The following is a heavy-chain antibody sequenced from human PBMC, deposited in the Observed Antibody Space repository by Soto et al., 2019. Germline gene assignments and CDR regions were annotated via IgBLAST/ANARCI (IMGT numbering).Heavy chain of an antibody. CDR1: GGTFSSYA. V-gene: IGHV1-69*01. CDR2: IIPIFGTA. D-gene: IGHD2-15*01. CDR3: ASCSGGSCYEDRYYYGMDV. J-gene: IGHJ6*02. Sequence: QVQLVQSGAEVKKPGSSVKVSCKASGGTFSSYAISWVRQAPGQGLEWMGGIIPIFGTANYAQKFQGRVTITADESTSTAYMKLSSLRSEDTAVYYCASCSGGSCYEDRYYYGMDVWGQGTTVTVSS.